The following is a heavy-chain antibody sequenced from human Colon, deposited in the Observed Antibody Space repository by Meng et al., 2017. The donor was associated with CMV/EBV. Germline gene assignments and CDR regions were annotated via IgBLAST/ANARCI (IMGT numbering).Heavy chain of an antibody. CDR2: MYGVGSSA. CDR3: AKHVPFLEWFILDD. CDR1: GFTVSTFA. J-gene: IGHJ4*02. V-gene: IGHV3-23*03. Sequence: GESLKISCEASGFTVSTFAMTWVRQAPGKGLEWGSFMYGVGSSAYYADSVKGRFTISRDNSKNTVYLQINSLTAEDTAVYYCAKHVPFLEWFILDDWGQGTLVTVSS. D-gene: IGHD3-3*01.